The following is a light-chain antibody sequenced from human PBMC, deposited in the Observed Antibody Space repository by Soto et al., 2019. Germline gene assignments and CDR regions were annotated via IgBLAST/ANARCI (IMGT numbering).Light chain of an antibody. J-gene: IGKJ1*01. CDR2: GAS. CDR1: HSVRSS. V-gene: IGKV3-15*01. Sequence: EKVLTQSLATRSVSPGEKATRSCRASHSVRSSLAWYQQKPGQAPRLLIHGASTRATGIPGRFRGSGSGTDFTLTISSLEPEDFALYYCQQGTDWPPGTFGQGTKVDIK. CDR3: QQGTDWPPGT.